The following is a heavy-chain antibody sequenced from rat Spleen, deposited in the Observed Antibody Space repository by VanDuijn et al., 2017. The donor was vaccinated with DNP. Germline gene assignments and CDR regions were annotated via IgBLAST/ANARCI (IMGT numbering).Heavy chain of an antibody. Sequence: EVKLVESGGGLVQPGRSLKLSCAASGFNFNDYWMGWVRQAPGKGLEWIGQINKDSSPINYIPSLKEKITISRDNAQNTLYLQMNKLGSEDTAIYYCAKGPNYGGWSDYFDYWGQGVMVTVSS. V-gene: IGHV4-2*01. CDR2: INKDSSPI. CDR1: GFNFNDYW. CDR3: AKGPNYGGWSDYFDY. J-gene: IGHJ2*01. D-gene: IGHD1-11*01.